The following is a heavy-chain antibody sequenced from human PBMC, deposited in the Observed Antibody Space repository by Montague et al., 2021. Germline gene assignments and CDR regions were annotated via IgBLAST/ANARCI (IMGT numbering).Heavy chain of an antibody. CDR1: GFTFSSFG. Sequence: SLRLSCAASGFTFSSFGMNWVRQAPGKGLEWVSYITTSSSTKDYAASVKRRFTISRDNANNSQYLQMNSLRDEDTAVYYWARGRGYSQGYWGQGTLVTVSS. CDR2: ITTSSSTK. J-gene: IGHJ4*02. D-gene: IGHD5-18*01. CDR3: ARGRGYSQGY. V-gene: IGHV3-48*02.